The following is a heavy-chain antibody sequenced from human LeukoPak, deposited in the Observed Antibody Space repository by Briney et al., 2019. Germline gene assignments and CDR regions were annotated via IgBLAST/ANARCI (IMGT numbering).Heavy chain of an antibody. D-gene: IGHD2-21*01. Sequence: GGSLRLSCAASGFTFSSYRMNWVRQAPGKGLEWVANIKQDGSEKYYVDSVKGRFTISRDNAKNSLFLQMNSLRAEDTAVYYCARIYCGGDCYDYWGQGTLVTVSS. CDR3: ARIYCGGDCYDY. CDR1: GFTFSSYR. J-gene: IGHJ4*02. V-gene: IGHV3-7*01. CDR2: IKQDGSEK.